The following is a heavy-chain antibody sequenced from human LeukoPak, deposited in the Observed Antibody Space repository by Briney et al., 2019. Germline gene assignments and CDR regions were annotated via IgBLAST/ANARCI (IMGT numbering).Heavy chain of an antibody. D-gene: IGHD3-10*01. V-gene: IGHV3-30*03. J-gene: IGHJ4*02. CDR2: ISSDGYRT. CDR1: GFPFSTYD. Sequence: GGSLRLSCAASGFPFSTYDMHWVRQAPDKGLQWVAVISSDGYRTDYPDSVRGRFSISRDNFKNTVDLQMISVTAEDTAMYFCARGLGTGSVLARPLHYWGQGTLVTVSS. CDR3: ARGLGTGSVLARPLHY.